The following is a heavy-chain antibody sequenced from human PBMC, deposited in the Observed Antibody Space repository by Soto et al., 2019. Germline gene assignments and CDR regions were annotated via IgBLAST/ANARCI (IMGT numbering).Heavy chain of an antibody. CDR1: GDSISRYY. J-gene: IGHJ6*02. V-gene: IGHV4-59*01. CDR3: ARDQGGEFLKGSGMDV. Sequence: QVQLQESGPGLVKPSETLSLTCTVSGDSISRYYWSWIRLSPGKGLEWIGYIYYSGDTNYNPSVKSRVTISEDRTKNPFSLKLRSVTAADTAVYYCARDQGGEFLKGSGMDVWGQGNTVTVSS. CDR2: IYYSGDT. D-gene: IGHD3-10*01.